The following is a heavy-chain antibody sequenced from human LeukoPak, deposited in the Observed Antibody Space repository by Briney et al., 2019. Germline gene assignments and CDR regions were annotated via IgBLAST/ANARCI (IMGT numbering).Heavy chain of an antibody. CDR1: GFTFDDYA. CDR2: ISWNSGSI. Sequence: GGSLRLSCAASGFTFDDYAMPWVRQAPGKGLEWVSGISWNSGSIGYADSVKGRFTISRDNAKNSLYLQMNSLRAEDTALYYCAKDISSGVAAAGTSWFDPWGQGTLVTVSS. CDR3: AKDISSGVAAAGTSWFDP. D-gene: IGHD6-13*01. J-gene: IGHJ5*02. V-gene: IGHV3-9*01.